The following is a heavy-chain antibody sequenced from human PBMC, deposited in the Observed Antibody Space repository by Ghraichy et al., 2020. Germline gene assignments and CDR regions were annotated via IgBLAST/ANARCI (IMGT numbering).Heavy chain of an antibody. CDR2: IYYSGST. CDR3: ARGGKQRLMENRYSGYAQTYPRRYSYGMDV. D-gene: IGHD5-12*01. CDR1: GGSISSYY. Sequence: SETLSLTCTVSGGSISSYYWSWIRQPPGKGLEWIGYIYYSGSTNYNPSLKSRVTISVDTSKNQFSLKLSSVTAADTAVYYCARGGKQRLMENRYSGYAQTYPRRYSYGMDVWGQGTTVTVSS. J-gene: IGHJ6*02. V-gene: IGHV4-59*01.